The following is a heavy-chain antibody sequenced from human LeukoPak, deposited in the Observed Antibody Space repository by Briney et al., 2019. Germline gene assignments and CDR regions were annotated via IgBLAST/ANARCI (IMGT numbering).Heavy chain of an antibody. V-gene: IGHV3-23*01. CDR3: ATTVTTRAYYYGMDV. J-gene: IGHJ6*02. D-gene: IGHD4-17*01. Sequence: GGSLRLSCAASGFTFSSYAMSWVRQAPGKGLEWVSAISGSGGSTYYADSVKGRFTVSRDNSKNTLYLQMNSLRAEDTAVYYCATTVTTRAYYYGMDVWGQGTTVTVSS. CDR1: GFTFSSYA. CDR2: ISGSGGST.